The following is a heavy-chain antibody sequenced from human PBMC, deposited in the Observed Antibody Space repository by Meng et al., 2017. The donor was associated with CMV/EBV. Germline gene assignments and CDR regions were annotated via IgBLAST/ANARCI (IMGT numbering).Heavy chain of an antibody. CDR2: IIPIIGIA. J-gene: IGHJ5*02. Sequence: GTLRSYAISWVRQATGQGLEWMEGIIPIIGIANYAQKFQGRVAITADKSTSTAYMELSSLRSEDTAVYYCARSRAIVGARAGWFDPWGQGTLVTVSS. CDR1: GTLRSYA. D-gene: IGHD1-26*01. V-gene: IGHV1-69*10. CDR3: ARSRAIVGARAGWFDP.